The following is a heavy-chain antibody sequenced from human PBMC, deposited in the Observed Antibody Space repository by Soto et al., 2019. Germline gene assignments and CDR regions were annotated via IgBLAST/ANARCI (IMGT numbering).Heavy chain of an antibody. CDR3: ARDRGSRNAEYFQH. Sequence: QVQLVESGGGVVQPGRSLRLSCATSGFTFSSYAVNWVRQAPGKGLEWVAVISYDGSNKYYADSVKGRFTISRDNSKNTLYLQMNSLRGEDTAVYYCARDRGSRNAEYFQHWGQGTLVPVSS. J-gene: IGHJ1*01. D-gene: IGHD3-16*01. V-gene: IGHV3-30-3*01. CDR2: ISYDGSNK. CDR1: GFTFSSYA.